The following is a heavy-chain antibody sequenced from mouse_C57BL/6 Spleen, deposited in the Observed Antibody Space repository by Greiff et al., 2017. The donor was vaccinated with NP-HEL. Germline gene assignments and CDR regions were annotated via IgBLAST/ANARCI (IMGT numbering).Heavy chain of an antibody. Sequence: QVQLQQSGAELVKPGASVKLSCKASGYTFTEYTIHWVKQRSGQGLEWIGWFYPGSGSIKYNEKFKDKATLTADKSSSTVYMELSRLTSEDSAVYFCARHEEGYYYGSSSGYFDYWGQGTTLTVSS. CDR1: GYTFTEYT. V-gene: IGHV1-62-2*01. CDR3: ARHEEGYYYGSSSGYFDY. D-gene: IGHD1-1*01. CDR2: FYPGSGSI. J-gene: IGHJ2*01.